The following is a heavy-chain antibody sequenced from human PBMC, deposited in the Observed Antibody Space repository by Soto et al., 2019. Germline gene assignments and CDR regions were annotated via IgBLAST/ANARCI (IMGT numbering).Heavy chain of an antibody. J-gene: IGHJ4*02. Sequence: GPNRLCYAASGFTCGSYAVSCVLQAPGKGLEWVSAISGSGGSTYYADSVKGRFTISRDNSKNTLYLQMNSLRAEDTAVYYCAKAGYCSGGSCYSYAFDYWGQGTLVTVSS. CDR3: AKAGYCSGGSCYSYAFDY. CDR1: GFTCGSYA. D-gene: IGHD2-15*01. V-gene: IGHV3-23*01. CDR2: ISGSGGST.